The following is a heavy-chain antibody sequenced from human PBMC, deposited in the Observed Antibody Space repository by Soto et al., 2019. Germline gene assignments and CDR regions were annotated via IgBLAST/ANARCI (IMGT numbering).Heavy chain of an antibody. CDR3: ARAGTTMVRGVISGWFDP. D-gene: IGHD3-10*01. V-gene: IGHV4-59*01. J-gene: IGHJ5*02. Sequence: SETLSLTCTVSGGSISGYYWSWIRQPPGKGLEWIGYMYNTGSTVYNPSFKSRVTISVDTSKNQFSLKLSSVTAADTAVYYCARAGTTMVRGVISGWFDPWGQGTLVTVSS. CDR2: MYNTGST. CDR1: GGSISGYY.